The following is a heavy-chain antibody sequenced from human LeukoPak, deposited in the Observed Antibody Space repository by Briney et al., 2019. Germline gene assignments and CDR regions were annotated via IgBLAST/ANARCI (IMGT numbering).Heavy chain of an antibody. CDR1: GFTFSSYS. CDR3: ARDMWSGYYTRNWFDP. J-gene: IGHJ5*02. D-gene: IGHD3-3*01. V-gene: IGHV3-30*03. Sequence: GGSLRLSCAASGFTFSSYSMHWVRQAPGKGLEWVAVISYDGSNKYYADSVKGRFTISRDNSKNTLYLQMNSLRAEDTAVYYCARDMWSGYYTRNWFDPWGQGTLVTVSS. CDR2: ISYDGSNK.